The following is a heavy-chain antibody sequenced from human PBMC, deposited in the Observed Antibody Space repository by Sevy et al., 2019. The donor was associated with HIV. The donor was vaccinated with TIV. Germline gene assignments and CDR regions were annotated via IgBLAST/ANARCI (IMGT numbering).Heavy chain of an antibody. V-gene: IGHV3-9*01. CDR3: AIETPAGFWY. J-gene: IGHJ4*02. CDR2: ISWNSGSI. Sequence: GGSLRLSCAASGFTFDDHAMHWVRQGPGKGLEWVSGISWNSGSIVYADSVKGRFTISRDNAKNSLYLQMNSLRAEDTALYYCAIETPAGFWYWGQGTLVTVSS. CDR1: GFTFDDHA. D-gene: IGHD2-2*01.